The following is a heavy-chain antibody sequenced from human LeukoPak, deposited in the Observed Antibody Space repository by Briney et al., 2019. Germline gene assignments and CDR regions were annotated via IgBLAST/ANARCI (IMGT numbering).Heavy chain of an antibody. J-gene: IGHJ6*03. Sequence: SETLSLTCTVSGGSISSYYWSWIRQPPGKGLEWIGYIYYSGSTNYNPSLKSRVTISVDTSKNQFSLKLSSVTAADTAVYYCAREREVVPAGLYYYYYYYMDVWGKGTTVTVSS. CDR3: AREREVVPAGLYYYYYYYMDV. CDR1: GGSISSYY. V-gene: IGHV4-59*12. CDR2: IYYSGST. D-gene: IGHD2-2*01.